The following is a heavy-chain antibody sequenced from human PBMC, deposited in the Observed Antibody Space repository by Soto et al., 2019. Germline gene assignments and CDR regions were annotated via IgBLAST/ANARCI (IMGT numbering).Heavy chain of an antibody. CDR3: AKSYYGSGSYAVYYYYGMDA. CDR1: GFTFSSYA. Sequence: GGSLRLSCAASGFTFSSYAMSWVRQAPGKGLEWVSAISGSGGSTYYADSVKGRFTISRDNSKNTLYLQMNSLRAEDTAVYYCAKSYYGSGSYAVYYYYGMDAWGQGTTVTVSS. D-gene: IGHD3-10*01. J-gene: IGHJ6*02. CDR2: ISGSGGST. V-gene: IGHV3-23*01.